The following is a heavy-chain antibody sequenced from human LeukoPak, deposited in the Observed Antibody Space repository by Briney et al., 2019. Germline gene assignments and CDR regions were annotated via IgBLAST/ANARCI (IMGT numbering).Heavy chain of an antibody. CDR1: GFTFRCFW. V-gene: IGHV3-74*01. Sequence: GSLRLSCAASGFTFRCFWMHWVRQAPGEGLVWVSVINNDGSGTNYADSVKGRSTISRDNAKNTLYLQMTSLGAEDTAVYYCVRGGFGHAMDVWGQGTTVTVSS. CDR3: VRGGFGHAMDV. J-gene: IGHJ6*02. D-gene: IGHD3-10*01. CDR2: INNDGSGT.